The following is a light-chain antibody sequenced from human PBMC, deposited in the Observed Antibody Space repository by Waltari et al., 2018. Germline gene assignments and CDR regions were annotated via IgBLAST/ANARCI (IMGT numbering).Light chain of an antibody. V-gene: IGKV1-5*03. J-gene: IGKJ1*01. Sequence: QLTQSPSTLSASVGDRVTITCRASQNVNRWLAWYQQKPGKAPKLLIYKASNLETGVPSRFSVSGSGTEFTLTINSLQPDDFATYYCQQYINYWTFGQGTKVESK. CDR1: QNVNRW. CDR3: QQYINYWT. CDR2: KAS.